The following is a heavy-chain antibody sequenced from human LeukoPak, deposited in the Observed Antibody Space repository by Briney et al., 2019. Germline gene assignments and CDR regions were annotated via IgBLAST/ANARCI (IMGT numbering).Heavy chain of an antibody. CDR2: IDYDGINT. Sequence: GGSLRLSCAASGFTFSTYWMHWVYQAPGKGLVWVSRIDYDGINTNYADSVKGRFSISRDNAKNILYLQMSSLRADDTAVYYCVRGDFQPTWGQGTLVTVSS. CDR1: GFTFSTYW. J-gene: IGHJ5*02. D-gene: IGHD2/OR15-2a*01. CDR3: VRGDFQPT. V-gene: IGHV3-74*01.